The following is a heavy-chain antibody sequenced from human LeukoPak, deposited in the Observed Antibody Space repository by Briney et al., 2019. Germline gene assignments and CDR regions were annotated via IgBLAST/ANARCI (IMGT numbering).Heavy chain of an antibody. CDR2: ISGSGTST. CDR3: AKGSRAVWFGEHHNHFDY. J-gene: IGHJ4*02. D-gene: IGHD3-10*01. V-gene: IGHV3-23*01. CDR1: GFTFSSYA. Sequence: PGGSLRLSCAASGFTFSSYAMSWVRQAPGKGLEWVSTISGSGTSTYYADSVKGRFTISRDISKSTLYLQMNSLRAEDTAVYYCAKGSRAVWFGEHHNHFDYWGQGTLLTVSS.